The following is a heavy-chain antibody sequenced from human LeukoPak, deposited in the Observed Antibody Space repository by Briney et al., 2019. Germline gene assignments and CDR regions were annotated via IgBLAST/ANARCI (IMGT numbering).Heavy chain of an antibody. CDR2: IYYSGST. D-gene: IGHD6-13*01. J-gene: IGHJ4*02. Sequence: PSETLSLTCTVSGDSISSSSYYWGWIRQPPGKGLEWIGSIYYSGSTYYNPSLKSRVAISVDTSKNQFSLKLSSVTAADTAVYYCARLDSSSWYYFDYWGQGTLVTVSS. V-gene: IGHV4-39*01. CDR1: GDSISSSSYY. CDR3: ARLDSSSWYYFDY.